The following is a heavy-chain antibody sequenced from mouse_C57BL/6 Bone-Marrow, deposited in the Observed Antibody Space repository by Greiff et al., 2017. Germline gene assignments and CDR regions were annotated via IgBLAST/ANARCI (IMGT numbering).Heavy chain of an antibody. Sequence: QVQLQQSGPELVKPGASVKISCKASGYAFSSSWMNWVKQRPGKGLEWIGRIYPGDGDTNYNGKFKGKATLTADKSSSTAYMQLSSLTSGDSAVYFCARWDDYDDGYYYSMDYWCQGTSVTVSS. CDR1: GYAFSSSW. J-gene: IGHJ4*01. CDR3: ARWDDYDDGYYYSMDY. V-gene: IGHV1-82*01. D-gene: IGHD2-4*01. CDR2: IYPGDGDT.